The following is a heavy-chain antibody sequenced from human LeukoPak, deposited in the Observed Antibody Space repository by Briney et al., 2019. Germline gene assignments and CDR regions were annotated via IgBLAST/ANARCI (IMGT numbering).Heavy chain of an antibody. CDR1: GFTFTRYS. CDR3: VGDQVDDTGYLR. CDR2: ISSSSSTI. Sequence: GGSLRLSCAASGFTFTRYSMNWVRQAPGKGLEWVSYISSSSSTIHYADSVKSRFTISRDNAKNSLNLQMNSLRDEDTAVYYCVGDQVDDTGYLRWGQGTRVTVSA. V-gene: IGHV3-48*02. J-gene: IGHJ4*02. D-gene: IGHD5-12*01.